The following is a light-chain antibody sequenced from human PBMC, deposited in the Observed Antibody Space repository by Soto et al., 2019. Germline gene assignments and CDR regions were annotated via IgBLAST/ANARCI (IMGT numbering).Light chain of an antibody. Sequence: DIQMTQSPTSLSASVGDRVTITCRASQGIRNYVAWYQQIPGKAPKLLIYAASTLQSGVPSRFSGSGSGTAFTLTINGLQPEHVATYSCQKYRSVPVFVPGTKVEIK. V-gene: IGKV1-27*01. CDR2: AAS. CDR3: QKYRSVPV. J-gene: IGKJ3*01. CDR1: QGIRNY.